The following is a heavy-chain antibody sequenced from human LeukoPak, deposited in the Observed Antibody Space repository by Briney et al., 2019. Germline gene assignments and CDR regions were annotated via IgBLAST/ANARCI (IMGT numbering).Heavy chain of an antibody. CDR2: IWYDGSNK. CDR3: ARDRDDIVVVPAAIPGGGMDV. J-gene: IGHJ6*04. Sequence: PGRSLRLSCAASGFTFSSYGMHWVRQAPGKELEWVAVIWYDGSNKYYADSVKGRFTISRDNSKNTLYLQMNSLRAEDTAVYYCARDRDDIVVVPAAIPGGGMDVWGKGATVTVSS. D-gene: IGHD2-2*01. CDR1: GFTFSSYG. V-gene: IGHV3-33*01.